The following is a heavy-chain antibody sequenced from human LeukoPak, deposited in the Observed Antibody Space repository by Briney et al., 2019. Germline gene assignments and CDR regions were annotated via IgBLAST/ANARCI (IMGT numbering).Heavy chain of an antibody. CDR2: ITAYNGNT. CDR3: SRVGPRGYFQH. D-gene: IGHD3-16*01. CDR1: GYTFTSYG. V-gene: IGHV1-18*01. J-gene: IGHJ1*01. Sequence: ASVKVSCKASGYTFTSYGVSWVRQAPGQGLEYVGWITAYNGNTNYAQKLQGRVTMTTDTSTSTAYMELRSLKSDDTPEYYCSRVGPRGYFQHWGQGTLVTVSS.